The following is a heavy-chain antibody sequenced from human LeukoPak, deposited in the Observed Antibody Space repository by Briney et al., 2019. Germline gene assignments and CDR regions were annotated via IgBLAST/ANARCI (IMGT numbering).Heavy chain of an antibody. Sequence: GGSLRLSCAAYGFTFSSYGMHWVRQAPGKGLEWVAVISYDGSNKYYADSVKGRFTISRDNSKNTLYLQMNSLRAEDTAVYYCAKLHTGTTPGDYWGQGTLVTVSS. CDR2: ISYDGSNK. V-gene: IGHV3-30*18. J-gene: IGHJ4*02. D-gene: IGHD1-1*01. CDR1: GFTFSSYG. CDR3: AKLHTGTTPGDY.